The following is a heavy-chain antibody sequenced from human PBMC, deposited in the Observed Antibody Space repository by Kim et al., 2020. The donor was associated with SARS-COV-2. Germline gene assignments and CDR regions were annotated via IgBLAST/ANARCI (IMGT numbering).Heavy chain of an antibody. CDR3: VRGQQWLIKN. D-gene: IGHD6-19*01. CDR1: GFTFDDYA. J-gene: IGHJ4*02. V-gene: IGHV3-43*02. CDR2: ISRDGGEI. Sequence: GGSLRLSCAASGFTFDDYAIQWVRQVPGKGLEWVSLISRDGGEIKYADSVKGRFTISRDNSKKPVYLQMNSLRSEDTALYYCVRGQQWLIKNWGQGTQVT.